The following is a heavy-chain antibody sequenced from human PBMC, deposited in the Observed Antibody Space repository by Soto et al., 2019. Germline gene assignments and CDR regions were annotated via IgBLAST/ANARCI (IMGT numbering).Heavy chain of an antibody. CDR3: AKPLTVTAFDY. CDR2: VTSGGSST. J-gene: IGHJ4*02. Sequence: GGSLRLSCAASGFTFSSFVMSWVRQAPGKGLEWVSAVTSGGSSTYYADSVKGRFTISRDNSKNTLYLQMNSLRAEDTAVYFCAKPLTVTAFDYWGQGTLVTVSS. V-gene: IGHV3-23*01. CDR1: GFTFSSFV. D-gene: IGHD4-4*01.